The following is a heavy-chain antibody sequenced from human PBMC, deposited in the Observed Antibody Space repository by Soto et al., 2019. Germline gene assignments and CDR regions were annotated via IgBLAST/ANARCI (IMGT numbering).Heavy chain of an antibody. J-gene: IGHJ3*02. CDR3: ARDLGYCSGGSCYPSPNAFDI. CDR2: INPNSGGT. D-gene: IGHD2-15*01. V-gene: IGHV1-2*04. Sequence: ASVKVSCKASGYTFTGYYMHWVRQAPGQGLEWMGWINPNSGGTNYAQKFQGWVTMTRDTSISTAYRELSRLRSGDTAVYYCARDLGYCSGGSCYPSPNAFDIWGQGTLVTVSS. CDR1: GYTFTGYY.